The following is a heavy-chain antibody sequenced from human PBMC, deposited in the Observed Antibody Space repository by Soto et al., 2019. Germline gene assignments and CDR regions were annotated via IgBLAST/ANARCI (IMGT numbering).Heavy chain of an antibody. D-gene: IGHD2-15*01. V-gene: IGHV5-51*01. J-gene: IGHJ4*01. CDR1: RYRFTNYW. Sequence: PGESLKISCKGSRYRFTNYWIGWVRQMPGKGLEWMGIIYPDDSDIRYSPSFQGQVTISADKSISTAYLQWSSLKASDTAMYYCARWAEGVPTQHFDYPGQATLVTVSS. CDR2: IYPDDSDI. CDR3: ARWAEGVPTQHFDY.